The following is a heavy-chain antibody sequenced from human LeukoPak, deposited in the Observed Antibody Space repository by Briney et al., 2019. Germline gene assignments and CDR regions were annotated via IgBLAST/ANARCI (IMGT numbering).Heavy chain of an antibody. CDR1: GFTFSNYG. J-gene: IGHJ4*02. D-gene: IGHD6-13*01. V-gene: IGHV3-30*02. CDR3: AKGIAAAGPVFDY. CDR2: IHYDGSNK. Sequence: GGSLRLSCAASGFTFSNYGMHWVRQAPGKGLDWVAFIHYDGSNKYYADSVKGRFTISRDDSKNTLYLQMNSLRAEDTAVYYCAKGIAAAGPVFDYWGQGTLVTVSS.